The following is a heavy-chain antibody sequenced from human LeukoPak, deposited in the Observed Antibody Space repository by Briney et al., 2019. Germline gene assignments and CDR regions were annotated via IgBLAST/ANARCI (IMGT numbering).Heavy chain of an antibody. V-gene: IGHV4-59*12. CDR3: ASVYGRDNWFDP. CDR2: IYYSGST. D-gene: IGHD1-14*01. CDR1: GGSISSYY. J-gene: IGHJ5*02. Sequence: SETLSLTCTVSGGSISSYYWSWIRQPPGKGLEWIGYIYYSGSTYYNPSLKSRVTISVDTSKNQFSLKLSSVTAADTAVYYCASVYGRDNWFDPWGQGTLVTVSS.